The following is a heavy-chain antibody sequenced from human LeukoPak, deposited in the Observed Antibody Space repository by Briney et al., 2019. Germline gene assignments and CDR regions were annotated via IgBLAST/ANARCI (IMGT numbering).Heavy chain of an antibody. Sequence: SETLSLTCAVYGGSFSGYYWSWIRQPPGKGLEWIGEINHSGSTNYNPSLKSRVTISVDTSKNQFSLKLSSVTAADTAVYYCARGPRRSTSRYLSGQNCYYYYMDVWGKGTTVTVSS. D-gene: IGHD2-2*01. CDR3: ARGPRRSTSRYLSGQNCYYYYMDV. CDR1: GGSFSGYY. J-gene: IGHJ6*03. V-gene: IGHV4-34*01. CDR2: INHSGST.